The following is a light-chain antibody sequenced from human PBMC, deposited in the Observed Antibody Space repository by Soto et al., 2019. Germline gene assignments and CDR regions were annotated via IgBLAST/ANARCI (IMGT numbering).Light chain of an antibody. CDR3: CSYAGTSTLYV. CDR2: EGS. CDR1: SSDVGSYNL. Sequence: QSVLTQPASVSGSPGQSITISCTGTSSDVGSYNLVSWYQQHPGKAPKLMIYEGSKRPSGVSNRFSGSKSGNTASLTISGLQAEVEADYYCCSYAGTSTLYVFGTGTKVTDL. V-gene: IGLV2-23*01. J-gene: IGLJ1*01.